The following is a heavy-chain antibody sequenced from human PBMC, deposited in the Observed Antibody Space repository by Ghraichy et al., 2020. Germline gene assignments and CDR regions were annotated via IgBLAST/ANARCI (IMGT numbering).Heavy chain of an antibody. D-gene: IGHD6-19*01. Sequence: SQTLSLTCNVSGDSISTYYWTWIRQPPGKELEWIGSIYHTVRPNYNPSLTSRVAISVYTSKNQFSLNLYSVTAADTAVYYCALGGAVAGPYLHYWGQGTLVSVSS. J-gene: IGHJ4*02. CDR2: IYHTVRP. CDR1: GDSISTYY. CDR3: ALGGAVAGPYLHY. V-gene: IGHV4-59*01.